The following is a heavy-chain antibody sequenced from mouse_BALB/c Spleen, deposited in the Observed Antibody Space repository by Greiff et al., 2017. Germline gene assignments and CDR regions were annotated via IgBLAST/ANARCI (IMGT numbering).Heavy chain of an antibody. Sequence: EVKLQQSGTVLARPGASVKMSCKASGYTFTSYWMHWVKQRPGQGLEWIGAIYPGNSDTSYNQKFKGKAKLTAVTSTSTAYMELSSLTNEDSAVYYCTRVGDGLSYAMDYWGQGTSVTVSS. D-gene: IGHD6-1*01. CDR1: GYTFTSYW. CDR2: IYPGNSDT. CDR3: TRVGDGLSYAMDY. V-gene: IGHV1-5*01. J-gene: IGHJ4*01.